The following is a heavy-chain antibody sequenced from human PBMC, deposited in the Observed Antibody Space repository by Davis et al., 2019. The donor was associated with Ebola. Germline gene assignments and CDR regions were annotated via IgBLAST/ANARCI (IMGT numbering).Heavy chain of an antibody. Sequence: MPSETLSLTCAVSGGSISSSNWWSWVRQPPGKGLEWIGEINHSGSTNYNPSLKSRVTISVDTSKNQFSLKLSSVTAADTAVYYCARRGIAVAGTGYFQHWGQGTLVTVSS. J-gene: IGHJ1*01. CDR1: GGSISSSNW. CDR2: INHSGST. CDR3: ARRGIAVAGTGYFQH. D-gene: IGHD6-19*01. V-gene: IGHV4-4*02.